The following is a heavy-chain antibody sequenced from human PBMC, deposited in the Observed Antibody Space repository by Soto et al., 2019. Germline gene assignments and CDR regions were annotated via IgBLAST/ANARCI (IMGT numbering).Heavy chain of an antibody. CDR1: GGSFSGYY. J-gene: IGHJ4*02. CDR3: ARVGYYDILTGYGGFDY. CDR2: INHSGST. V-gene: IGHV4-34*01. Sequence: SETLSLTCAVYGGSFSGYYWSWIRQPPGKGLEWIGEINHSGSTNYNPSLKSRVTISVDTSKNQFSLKLSSVTAADTAVYYCARVGYYDILTGYGGFDYWGQGTLVTVSS. D-gene: IGHD3-9*01.